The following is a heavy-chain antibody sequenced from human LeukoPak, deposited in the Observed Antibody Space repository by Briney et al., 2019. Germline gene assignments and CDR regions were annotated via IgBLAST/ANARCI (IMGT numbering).Heavy chain of an antibody. J-gene: IGHJ6*02. CDR2: IKQDGSEK. CDR1: GFTFSSYA. Sequence: GGSLRLSCAASGFTFSSYALNWVRQAPGKGLEWVANIKQDGSEKYYVDSVKGRFTISRDNAKNSLYLQMNSLRGEDTAVYYCARDLYSYGSGSYGVWGQGTTVTVSS. CDR3: ARDLYSYGSGSYGV. V-gene: IGHV3-7*03. D-gene: IGHD3-10*01.